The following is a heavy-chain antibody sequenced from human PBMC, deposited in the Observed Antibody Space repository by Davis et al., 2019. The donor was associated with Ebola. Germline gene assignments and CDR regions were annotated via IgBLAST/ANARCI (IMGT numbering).Heavy chain of an antibody. Sequence: PGGSLRLSCAASGFTFSSYSMNWVRQAPGKGLEWVSYISSSSSTITYADSVKGRVTISRDNAKNSLYLQMNSLRDEDTAVYYCARRGVVTPLFTFYFDYWGQGTLVTVSS. D-gene: IGHD4-23*01. J-gene: IGHJ4*02. CDR2: ISSSSSTI. CDR1: GFTFSSYS. CDR3: ARRGVVTPLFTFYFDY. V-gene: IGHV3-48*02.